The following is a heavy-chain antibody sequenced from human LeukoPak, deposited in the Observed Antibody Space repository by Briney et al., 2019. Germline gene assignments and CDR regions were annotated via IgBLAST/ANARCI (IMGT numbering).Heavy chain of an antibody. V-gene: IGHV4-38-2*01. CDR2: IYHSGST. CDR3: ARCSGGSCYHDY. Sequence: PSETLSLTCAVSGYSISSGYYWGWIRQPPGKGLEWIGSIYHSGSTYYNPSLKSRVTISVDTSKNQFSLKLSSVTAADTAVHYCARCSGGSCYHDYWGQGTLVTVSS. J-gene: IGHJ4*02. D-gene: IGHD2-15*01. CDR1: GYSISSGYY.